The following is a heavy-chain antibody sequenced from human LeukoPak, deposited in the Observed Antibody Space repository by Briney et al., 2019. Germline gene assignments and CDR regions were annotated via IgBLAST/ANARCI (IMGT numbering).Heavy chain of an antibody. CDR1: GGSISSYY. J-gene: IGHJ3*02. CDR2: IYTSGST. V-gene: IGHV4-4*07. Sequence: SETLSLTCTVSGGSISSYYWSWIRQPAGKGLEWIGRIYTSGSTNYNPPLKSRVTMSVDTSKNQFSLKLSSVTAADTAVYYCARGSGPMVRGVIPRFAFDIWGQGTMVTVSS. D-gene: IGHD3-10*01. CDR3: ARGSGPMVRGVIPRFAFDI.